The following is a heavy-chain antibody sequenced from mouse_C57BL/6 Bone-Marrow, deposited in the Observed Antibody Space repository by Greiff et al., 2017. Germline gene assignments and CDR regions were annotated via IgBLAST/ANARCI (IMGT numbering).Heavy chain of an antibody. CDR1: GYTFTDYY. V-gene: IGHV1-26*01. Sequence: EVQLQQSGPELVKPGASVKISCKASGYTFTDYYMNWVKQSHGKSLEWIGDINPNNGGTSYNQKFKGKATLTVDKSSSTAYMELRSLTSEDSAVYYCARSRFLDVWGTGTTVTVSS. CDR3: ARSRFLDV. J-gene: IGHJ1*03. CDR2: INPNNGGT.